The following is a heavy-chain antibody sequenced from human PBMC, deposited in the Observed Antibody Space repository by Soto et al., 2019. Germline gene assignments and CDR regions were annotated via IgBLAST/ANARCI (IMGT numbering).Heavy chain of an antibody. Sequence: SVNVSCNSSGGTFSRYAISAVRQAPGQGLEWMGGIIPTFGTANYAQKFQGRVTITADKSTSTAYMELRSLGSEDTAVYYCATSRGSGRYRGEPYYYYGMDGWGQGTTVTVSS. CDR2: IIPTFGTA. CDR3: ATSRGSGRYRGEPYYYYGMDG. J-gene: IGHJ6*02. CDR1: GGTFSRYA. D-gene: IGHD3-10*01. V-gene: IGHV1-69*06.